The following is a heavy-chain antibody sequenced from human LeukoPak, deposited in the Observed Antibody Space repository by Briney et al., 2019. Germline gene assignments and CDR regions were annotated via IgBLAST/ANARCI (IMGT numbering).Heavy chain of an antibody. CDR2: IYDSWNT. CDR3: ARDQIGYGLDY. J-gene: IGHJ4*02. V-gene: IGHV4-59*11. D-gene: IGHD5-18*01. Sequence: SETLSLTCIDSSGSLNNHYWSWIRQPPRKGLEWIGYIYDSWNTNYNPSLKSRVTISIDTSKNQFSLNLTSVTAADTAVYYCARDQIGYGLDYWGQGTLVTVS. CDR1: SGSLNNHY.